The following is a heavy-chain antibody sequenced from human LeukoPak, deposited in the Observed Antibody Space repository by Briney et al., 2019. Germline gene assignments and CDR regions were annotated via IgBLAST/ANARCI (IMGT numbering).Heavy chain of an antibody. Sequence: PSQTLSLTCTVSGGSISSGGYYWSWIRQHPGKGLECIGYIYYSGSTYYNPSLKSRITIPLDTSKNQFSLKLSSVTAADTAVYYCARVTLAGYYAVGYNWFDPWGQGTLVTVSS. CDR1: GGSISSGGYY. V-gene: IGHV4-31*02. CDR3: ARVTLAGYYAVGYNWFDP. D-gene: IGHD3-9*01. J-gene: IGHJ5*02. CDR2: IYYSGST.